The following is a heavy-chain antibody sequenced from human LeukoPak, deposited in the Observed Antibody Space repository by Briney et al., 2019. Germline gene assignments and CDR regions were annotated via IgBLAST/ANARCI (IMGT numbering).Heavy chain of an antibody. CDR1: GFTLEDYA. CDR2: ISGDGGNT. D-gene: IGHD6-19*01. J-gene: IGHJ5*02. Sequence: PGGSLRLSCAASGFTLEDYAMHWVHQVPGKGLEWVSFISGDGGNTYYRDSVKGRFTISRDNSKNSLYLQMNSLKTEDTALYSCAKSRLSGWYGDNWFDPWGQGTLVTVSS. CDR3: AKSRLSGWYGDNWFDP. V-gene: IGHV3-43*02.